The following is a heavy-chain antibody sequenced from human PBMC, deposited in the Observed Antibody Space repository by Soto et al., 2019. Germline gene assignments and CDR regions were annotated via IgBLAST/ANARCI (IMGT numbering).Heavy chain of an antibody. J-gene: IGHJ6*02. V-gene: IGHV3-23*01. D-gene: IGHD2-21*02. CDR2: ISGGGGGK. Sequence: QPGGSLRLSCTTSGFTFDNFAMSWVRQAPGRGLEWVSAISGGGGGKYYADSVKGRFIISRDNARNSLYLQMNSLRAEDTAIYYCARDLRHSRLPGMDVWGQGTTVTVSS. CDR1: GFTFDNFA. CDR3: ARDLRHSRLPGMDV.